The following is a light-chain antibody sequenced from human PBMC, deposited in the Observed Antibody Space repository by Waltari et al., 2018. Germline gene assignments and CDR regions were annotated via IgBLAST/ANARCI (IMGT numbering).Light chain of an antibody. CDR3: SSRDSSASHVL. J-gene: IGLJ2*01. Sequence: SSELTQDPAVSVALDQTVRITCQGYSLRSYYASWYQQKPGQAPVLVIYNKNNRPSGIPDRFAGSGSGNTASLIIIGAQAEDEADYYCSSRDSSASHVLFGGGTKLTVL. V-gene: IGLV3-19*01. CDR1: SLRSYY. CDR2: NKN.